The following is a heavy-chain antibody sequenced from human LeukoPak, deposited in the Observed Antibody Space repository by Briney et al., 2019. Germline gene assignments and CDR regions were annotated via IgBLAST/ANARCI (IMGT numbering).Heavy chain of an antibody. J-gene: IGHJ3*02. V-gene: IGHV3-9*01. CDR3: AKMAGVADAFDI. CDR1: GFTFDDYA. CDR2: ISWNSGSV. D-gene: IGHD2-15*01. Sequence: GGSLRLSCAASGFTFDDYAMHWVRQAPGKGLEWVSGISWNSGSVGYADSVKGRFTISRDNAKNSLYLQMNSLRAEDTALYYCAKMAGVADAFDIWGQGTMVTVSS.